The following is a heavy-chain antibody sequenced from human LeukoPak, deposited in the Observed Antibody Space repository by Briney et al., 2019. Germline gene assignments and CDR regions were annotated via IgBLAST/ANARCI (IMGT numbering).Heavy chain of an antibody. Sequence: GGSLRLSCAASGFTFSSYGMHWVRQAPGKGLEWVGQIKSKTDGGTTDYAAPVKGRFTISRDDSKNSLYLLMNSLKTEDTAVYYCTTEDYGDYVPDYWGQGTLVTVSS. CDR1: GFTFSSYG. J-gene: IGHJ4*02. CDR2: IKSKTDGGTT. V-gene: IGHV3-15*01. D-gene: IGHD4-17*01. CDR3: TTEDYGDYVPDY.